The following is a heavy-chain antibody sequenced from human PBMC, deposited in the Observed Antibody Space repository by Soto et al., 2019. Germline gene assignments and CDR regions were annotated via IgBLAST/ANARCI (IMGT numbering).Heavy chain of an antibody. V-gene: IGHV3-33*01. Sequence: QVQLVESGGGVVQPGRSLRLSCAASGFTFSSYGMHWVRQAPGKGLEWVAVIWYDGSNKYYADSVKGRFTISRDNSKNTLYLQRNSLRAEDTAVYYCARPNLYGSGSGNYYYYMDVWGKGTTVTVSS. CDR3: ARPNLYGSGSGNYYYYMDV. CDR1: GFTFSSYG. J-gene: IGHJ6*03. D-gene: IGHD3-10*01. CDR2: IWYDGSNK.